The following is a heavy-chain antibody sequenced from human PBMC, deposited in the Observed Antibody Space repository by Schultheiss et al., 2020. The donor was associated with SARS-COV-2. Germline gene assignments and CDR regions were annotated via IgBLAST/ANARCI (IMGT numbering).Heavy chain of an antibody. Sequence: SQTLSLTCTVSGGSISSYYWSWIRQPPGKGLEWIGSIYYSGSTNYNPSLKSRVTISVDTSKNQFSLKLSSVTAADTAVYYCARGSSSSGGYYYYYYGMDVWGQGTTVTVSS. CDR3: ARGSSSSGGYYYYYYGMDV. CDR1: GGSISSYY. V-gene: IGHV4-59*12. CDR2: IYYSGST. D-gene: IGHD6-6*01. J-gene: IGHJ6*02.